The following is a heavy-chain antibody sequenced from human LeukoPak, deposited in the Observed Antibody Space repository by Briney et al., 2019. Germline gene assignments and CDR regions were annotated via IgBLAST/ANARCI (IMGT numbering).Heavy chain of an antibody. CDR3: ARAWEQLVPPDSYYYMDV. CDR1: GFTFSSYS. CDR2: ISSSSSYI. Sequence: GGSLRLSCAASGFTFSSYSMNWVRQAPGKGLEWVSSISSSSSYIYYADSVKGRFTISRDNAKNSLYLQMNSLRAEDTAVYYCARAWEQLVPPDSYYYMDVWVKGTTVTVA. J-gene: IGHJ6*03. V-gene: IGHV3-21*01. D-gene: IGHD6-6*01.